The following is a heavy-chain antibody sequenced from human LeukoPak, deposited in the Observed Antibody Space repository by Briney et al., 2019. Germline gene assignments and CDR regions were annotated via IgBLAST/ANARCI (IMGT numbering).Heavy chain of an antibody. D-gene: IGHD1-1*01. CDR2: IYSGGST. J-gene: IGHJ6*02. Sequence: GGSLRLSCAASGFTVSSNYMSWVRQAPGKGLEWVSVIYSGGSTYYADSVKGRFTISRDNSKNTLYLQMNSLRAEDTAVYYCARDAPGTVPYYYYYGMDVWGQGTTVTVSS. CDR3: ARDAPGTVPYYYYYGMDV. CDR1: GFTVSSNY. V-gene: IGHV3-53*01.